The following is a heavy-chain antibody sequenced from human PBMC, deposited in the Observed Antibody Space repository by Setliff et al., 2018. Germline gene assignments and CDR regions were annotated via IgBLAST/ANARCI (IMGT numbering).Heavy chain of an antibody. D-gene: IGHD1-26*01. Sequence: PGGSLRLSCEGSGLTLSHYWMHWVRQGPGKGLAWVSYINFDGTSTNYADSVKGRFTISRDNAKNTVYLQLNRLRADDTAVYYCIRDWGEAGSTNAFDIWGQGTVVTVS. CDR3: IRDWGEAGSTNAFDI. J-gene: IGHJ3*02. CDR1: GLTLSHYW. V-gene: IGHV3-74*01. CDR2: INFDGTST.